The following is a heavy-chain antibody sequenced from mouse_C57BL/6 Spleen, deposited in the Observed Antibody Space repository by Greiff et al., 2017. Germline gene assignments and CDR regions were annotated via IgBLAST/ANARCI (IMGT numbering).Heavy chain of an antibody. CDR1: GYTFTSYW. V-gene: IGHV1-61*01. D-gene: IGHD1-1*01. CDR2: IYPSDSET. J-gene: IGHJ3*01. CDR3: AGLLGAY. Sequence: QVQLQQPGAELVKPGASVKLSCKASGYTFTSYWMHWVKQRPGQGLEWIGNIYPSDSETHYNQKFKDKATLTVDKSSSTAYMQLSSLTSEDSAVYYCAGLLGAYWGQGTLVTVSA.